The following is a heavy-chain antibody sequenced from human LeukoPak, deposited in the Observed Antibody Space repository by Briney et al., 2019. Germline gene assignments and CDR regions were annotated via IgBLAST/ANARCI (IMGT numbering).Heavy chain of an antibody. J-gene: IGHJ4*02. Sequence: GRSLRLSCAASGFTFSGYAMHWVRQAPGKGLEWVAVISYDGSNKYYADSVKGRFTISRDNSKNTLYLQMNSLRAEDTAVYYCARNPHPYYYDSSGYSRYFDYWGQGTLVTVSS. V-gene: IGHV3-30*04. CDR3: ARNPHPYYYDSSGYSRYFDY. CDR1: GFTFSGYA. CDR2: ISYDGSNK. D-gene: IGHD3-22*01.